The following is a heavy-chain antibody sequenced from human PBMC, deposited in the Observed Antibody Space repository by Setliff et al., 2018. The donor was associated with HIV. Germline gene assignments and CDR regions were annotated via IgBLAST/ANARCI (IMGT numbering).Heavy chain of an antibody. CDR3: ASPRGSYGIDY. D-gene: IGHD1-26*01. V-gene: IGHV4-39*01. CDR1: GGSISSSSYY. CDR2: IYYSAST. Sequence: KPSETLSLTCTVSGGSISSSSYYWGWIRQPPGKGLEWIGSIYYSASTYYNPSLKSRVTISVDTSKNQFSLKLSSVTAADTAVYYCASPRGSYGIDYWGQGTLVTVSS. J-gene: IGHJ4*02.